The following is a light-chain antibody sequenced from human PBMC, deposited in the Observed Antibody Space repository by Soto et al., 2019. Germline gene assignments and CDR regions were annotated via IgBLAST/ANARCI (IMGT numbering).Light chain of an antibody. CDR1: SSNIGAGYD. CDR2: GNS. J-gene: IGLJ2*01. CDR3: QSYDSSLSGRI. Sequence: QSVLSQPPSLSGAPGQRVTISCTGSSSNIGAGYDVHWYQQFPGTAPKLLIYGNSNRPSGVPDRFSGSKSGASASLAITGLQVEDEADYHCQSYDSSLSGRIFGGGTKLTVL. V-gene: IGLV1-40*01.